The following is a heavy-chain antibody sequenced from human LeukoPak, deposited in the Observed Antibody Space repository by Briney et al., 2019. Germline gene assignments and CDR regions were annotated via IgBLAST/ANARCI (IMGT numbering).Heavy chain of an antibody. CDR1: GGTFSSYA. CDR2: IIPIFGTA. CDR3: ARGPSYDFWSGYYTGDYYYGMDV. J-gene: IGHJ6*02. Sequence: SVKVSCKASGGTFSSYAISWVRQAPGQGLEWMGGIIPIFGTANYAQKFQGRVTITADESTSTAYMELSSLRSEDTAVYYCARGPSYDFWSGYYTGDYYYGMDVWGQGTTVTVSS. V-gene: IGHV1-69*01. D-gene: IGHD3-3*01.